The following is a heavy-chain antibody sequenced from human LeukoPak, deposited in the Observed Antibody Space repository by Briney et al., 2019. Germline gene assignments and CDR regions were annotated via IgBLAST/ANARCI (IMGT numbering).Heavy chain of an antibody. J-gene: IGHJ5*02. CDR2: IYPGDSDT. CDR3: VRHKYSNSSHWFDP. Sequence: GESLKISCKASGYTFSKYWIGWVRQMPGKGLEWMGIIYPGDSDTRYSPSFQGQVTISADKSITTAYLQWSSLKASDTAMYYCVRHKYSNSSHWFDPWGQGTLVTVSS. V-gene: IGHV5-51*01. D-gene: IGHD6-6*01. CDR1: GYTFSKYW.